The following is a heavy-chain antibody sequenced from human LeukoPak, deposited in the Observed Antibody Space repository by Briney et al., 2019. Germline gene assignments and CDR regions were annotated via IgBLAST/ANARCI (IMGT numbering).Heavy chain of an antibody. CDR1: GGSISSYY. D-gene: IGHD5-24*01. CDR2: IYYSGST. J-gene: IGHJ4*02. Sequence: SETLSLTCTVSGGSISSYYWSWIRQPPGKGLEWIGYIYYSGSTNYNPSLKSRVTISVDTSKNQFSLKLSSVTAADTAVYCCARREDGRYTIDYWGQGTLVTVSS. V-gene: IGHV4-59*01. CDR3: ARREDGRYTIDY.